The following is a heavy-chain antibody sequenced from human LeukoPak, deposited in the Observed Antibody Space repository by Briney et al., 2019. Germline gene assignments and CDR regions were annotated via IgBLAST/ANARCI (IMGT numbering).Heavy chain of an antibody. J-gene: IGHJ6*02. CDR3: ARGPMRYSDYYYYGMDV. D-gene: IGHD2-15*01. V-gene: IGHV4-59*12. CDR2: VYSSGTT. Sequence: SETLSLTCTVSGGSISSSYWSWIRQPPGKGLEWIGHVYSSGTTNYNPSLKSRVTISVDTSKNQFSLKLSSVTAADTAVYYCARGPMRYSDYYYYGMDVWGQGTTVTVSS. CDR1: GGSISSSY.